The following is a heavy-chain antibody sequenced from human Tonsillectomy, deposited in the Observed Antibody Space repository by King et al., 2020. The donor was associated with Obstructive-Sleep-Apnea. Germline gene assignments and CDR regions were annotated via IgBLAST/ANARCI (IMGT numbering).Heavy chain of an antibody. Sequence: VQLQESGPGLVKPSGTLSLTCAVSSGSISSSHWWSWVRQPPGKGLEWIGENYQSGSTNYNPSLKTRLTISVDKSKNQFSLTLSSVTAADTAVYYCARGTSNSYYYYGMDVWGQGTTVTVSS. V-gene: IGHV4-4*02. CDR2: NYQSGST. CDR1: SGSISSSHW. J-gene: IGHJ6*02. D-gene: IGHD4-11*01. CDR3: ARGTSNSYYYYGMDV.